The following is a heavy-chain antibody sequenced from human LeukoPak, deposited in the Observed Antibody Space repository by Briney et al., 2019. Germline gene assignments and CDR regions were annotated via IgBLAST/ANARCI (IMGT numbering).Heavy chain of an antibody. CDR1: GGSMSPYH. Sequence: PSETLSLTCTVSGGSMSPYHWGWIRQPPGKGLEWTGYIYYSGSTNYNPSLNSRVTISVDTSKNQFSLKLSSVTAADTAVYYCARVEMATTSEFDYWGQGTLVTVSS. CDR2: IYYSGST. J-gene: IGHJ4*02. V-gene: IGHV4-59*08. D-gene: IGHD5-12*01. CDR3: ARVEMATTSEFDY.